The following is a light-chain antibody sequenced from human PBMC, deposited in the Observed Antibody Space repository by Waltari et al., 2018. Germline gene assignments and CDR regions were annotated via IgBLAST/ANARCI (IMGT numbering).Light chain of an antibody. Sequence: FELPQPPSVPVSPGQPPSISCSRGPFPNHYTSWYQQKAGQAPVLVIFKDTERPAGIPERFSGSSSGTVVTLTITGVRTEDEADYYCQAADSITTFEVFGGGTKLTVL. CDR2: KDT. J-gene: IGLJ3*02. CDR3: QAADSITTFEV. CDR1: PFPNHY. V-gene: IGLV3-25*03.